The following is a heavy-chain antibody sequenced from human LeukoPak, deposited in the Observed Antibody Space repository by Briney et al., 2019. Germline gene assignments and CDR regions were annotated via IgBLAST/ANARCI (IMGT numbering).Heavy chain of an antibody. Sequence: GASVKVSCKASGGTFSSYAISWVRHAPGQGLEWMGRIIPILGIANYAQKFQGRVTITADKSTSTAYLELSSLRSEDTAVYYCARGGMSLSNTEPFDYWGQGTLVTVSS. CDR3: ARGGMSLSNTEPFDY. D-gene: IGHD5-18*01. J-gene: IGHJ4*02. V-gene: IGHV1-69*04. CDR1: GGTFSSYA. CDR2: IIPILGIA.